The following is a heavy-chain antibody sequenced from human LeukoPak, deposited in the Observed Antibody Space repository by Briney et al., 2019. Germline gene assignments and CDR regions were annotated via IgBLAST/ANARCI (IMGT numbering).Heavy chain of an antibody. V-gene: IGHV3-9*01. D-gene: IGHD6-13*01. CDR2: ISWNSGTI. CDR3: AKDMDDYIAAAGYDAFDI. Sequence: GGSLRLSCAASGFTFDDYAMHWVRQAPGKGLEWVSGISWNSGTIGYADSAKGRFTISRDNAKNSLYLQMNSLGAEDTALYYCAKDMDDYIAAAGYDAFDIWGQGTMVTVSS. CDR1: GFTFDDYA. J-gene: IGHJ3*02.